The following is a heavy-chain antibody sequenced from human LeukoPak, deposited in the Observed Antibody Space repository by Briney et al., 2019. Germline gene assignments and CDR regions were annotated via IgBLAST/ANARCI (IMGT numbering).Heavy chain of an antibody. Sequence: GASVKVSCKASGYTFTSYGISWVRQAPGQGLEWMGWISAYNGNTNYAQKLQGRVTMTTDTSTSTAYMELRSLRSDDTAVYYCARDRPTTFGVVNPFDYWGQGTLVTVSS. D-gene: IGHD3-3*01. V-gene: IGHV1-18*01. CDR1: GYTFTSYG. J-gene: IGHJ4*02. CDR2: ISAYNGNT. CDR3: ARDRPTTFGVVNPFDY.